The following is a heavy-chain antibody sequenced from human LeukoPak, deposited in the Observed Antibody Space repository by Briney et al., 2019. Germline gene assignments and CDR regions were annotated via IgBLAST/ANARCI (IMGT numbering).Heavy chain of an antibody. CDR1: GYSFTSYW. CDR2: IHPGDSDT. V-gene: IGHV5-51*01. Sequence: GESLKISCKGSGYSFTSYWIGWVRQMPGKGLEWMGIIHPGDSDTRYSPSFRGQATFSADKSISTAYLQWSSLKASDTAMYYRARHFGSGYDTGFDYWGQGTLVSVSS. CDR3: ARHFGSGYDTGFDY. J-gene: IGHJ4*02. D-gene: IGHD5-12*01.